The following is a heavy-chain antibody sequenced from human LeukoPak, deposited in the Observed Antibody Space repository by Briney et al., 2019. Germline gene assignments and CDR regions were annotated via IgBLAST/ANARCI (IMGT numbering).Heavy chain of an antibody. V-gene: IGHV4-59*11. J-gene: IGHJ5*02. CDR1: GGSISSHY. CDR2: IYYSGST. CDR3: ARGNWFDP. Sequence: SETLSLTCTVSGGSISSHYWSWIRQPPGKGLEWIGYIYYSGSTNYNPSLKSRVTISVDTSKNQFSLKLSSVTAADTAVYYCARGNWFDPWGQGTLVTVSS.